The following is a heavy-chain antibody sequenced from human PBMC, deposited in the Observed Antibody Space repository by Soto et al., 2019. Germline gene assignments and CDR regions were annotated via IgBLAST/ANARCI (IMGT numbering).Heavy chain of an antibody. CDR2: ISAYNGNT. Sequence: ASVKVSCKASGYTFTSYGISWVRQAPGQGLEWMGWISAYNGNTNYAQKLQGRVTMTTDTSTSTAYMEPRSLRSDDTAVYYCARDGEGFLGPGATGKYPSLVYYYYGMDVWGQGTTVTVSS. J-gene: IGHJ6*02. CDR1: GYTFTSYG. D-gene: IGHD3-3*01. CDR3: ARDGEGFLGPGATGKYPSLVYYYYGMDV. V-gene: IGHV1-18*01.